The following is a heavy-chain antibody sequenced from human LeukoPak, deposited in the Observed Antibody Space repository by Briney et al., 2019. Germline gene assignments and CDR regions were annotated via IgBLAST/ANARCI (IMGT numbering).Heavy chain of an antibody. J-gene: IGHJ4*02. CDR3: ARDRESYNMGGFDY. CDR1: GYTFTGYY. CDR2: INSNSGGT. D-gene: IGHD5-24*01. Sequence: ASVKVSCKASGYTFTGYYMHWVRQAPGQGLEWMGWINSNSGGTNYAQKFQGRVTMTRDTSIRTAYMELSRMRSDDTAVYYCARDRESYNMGGFDYWGQGTLVTVSS. V-gene: IGHV1-2*02.